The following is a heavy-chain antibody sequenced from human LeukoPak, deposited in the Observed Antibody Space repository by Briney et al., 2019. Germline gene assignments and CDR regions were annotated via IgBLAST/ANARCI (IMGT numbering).Heavy chain of an antibody. CDR1: GYTFTSYG. Sequence: GASVKVSCKASGYTFTSYGISWGRQAPGQGLEWMGWISAYNGNTNYAQKLQGRVTMTTDTSTSTAYMELRSLRSGDTAVYYCARDNTLQYQLDYWGQGTLVTVSS. V-gene: IGHV1-18*01. J-gene: IGHJ4*02. CDR3: ARDNTLQYQLDY. D-gene: IGHD2-2*01. CDR2: ISAYNGNT.